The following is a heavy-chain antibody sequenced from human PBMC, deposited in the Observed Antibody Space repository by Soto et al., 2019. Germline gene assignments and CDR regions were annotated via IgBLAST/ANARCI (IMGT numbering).Heavy chain of an antibody. V-gene: IGHV1-69*01. Sequence: QVQLVQSGAEVKKPGSSVKVSCKASGGTFSSYAISWVRQAPGQGLEWMGVIIPIFGIPNYAQKFQGRVTITADEFTSTAYMELSSLISEDTAMYYCTRSPPYDSSGYYGMDVWGQGTTVTVSS. D-gene: IGHD3-22*01. CDR3: TRSPPYDSSGYYGMDV. CDR2: IIPIFGIP. J-gene: IGHJ6*02. CDR1: GGTFSSYA.